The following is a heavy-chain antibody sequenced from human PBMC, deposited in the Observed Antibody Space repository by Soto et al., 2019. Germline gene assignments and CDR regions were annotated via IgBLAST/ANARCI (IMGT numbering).Heavy chain of an antibody. CDR2: ISSSSSYI. D-gene: IGHD3-22*01. J-gene: IGHJ4*02. CDR3: ASHPGDSSGYWYYFDY. V-gene: IGHV3-21*01. CDR1: GFTFSSYS. Sequence: EVQLVESGGGLVKPGGSLRLSCAASGFTFSSYSMNWVRQAPGKGLEWVSSISSSSSYIYYADSVKGRFTISRDNAKNARYLQMNCLRAEDTAVYYCASHPGDSSGYWYYFDYWGQGTLVTVSS.